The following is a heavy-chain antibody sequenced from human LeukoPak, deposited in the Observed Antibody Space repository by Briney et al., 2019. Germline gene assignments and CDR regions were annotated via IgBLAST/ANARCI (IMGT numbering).Heavy chain of an antibody. J-gene: IGHJ4*02. CDR2: ISYDGSNK. CDR1: AFTLSSYG. CDR3: AKERRGVRTDY. Sequence: GGSLRLSCAASAFTLSSYGMHWVRQAPGKGLEWVAVISYDGSNKYYADSVKGRFTISRDNSKNTLYLQMNSLRAEDTAVYYCAKERRGVRTDYWGQGTLVTVSS. V-gene: IGHV3-30*18.